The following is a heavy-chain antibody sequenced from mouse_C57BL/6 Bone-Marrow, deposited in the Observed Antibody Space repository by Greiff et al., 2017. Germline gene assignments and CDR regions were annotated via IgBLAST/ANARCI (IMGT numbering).Heavy chain of an antibody. CDR2: IWSGGST. J-gene: IGHJ3*01. D-gene: IGHD2-1*01. CDR3: VNYERGFAY. CDR1: GFSLTSYG. Sequence: QVQLQQSGPGLVQPSQSLSITCTVSGFSLTSYGVHWVRQSPGKGLEWLGVIWSGGSTDYNAAFISRLSISKDNSKSQVFFKMNSLQADDTAIYYCVNYERGFAYWGQGTLVTVSA. V-gene: IGHV2-2*01.